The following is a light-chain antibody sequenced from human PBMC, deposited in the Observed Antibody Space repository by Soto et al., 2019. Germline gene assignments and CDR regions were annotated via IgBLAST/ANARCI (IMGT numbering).Light chain of an antibody. J-gene: IGKJ1*01. Sequence: DIQMTQSPSTLSSSVGNRSPRSCRASQSISRWLAWYQQKPGKAPTLLIYHASSLESGAPSRFSGSGSGTEFTLTIRSLQPDDVATYYCQQYNTYLSFGQGTKVDIK. V-gene: IGKV1-5*01. CDR2: HAS. CDR3: QQYNTYLS. CDR1: QSISRW.